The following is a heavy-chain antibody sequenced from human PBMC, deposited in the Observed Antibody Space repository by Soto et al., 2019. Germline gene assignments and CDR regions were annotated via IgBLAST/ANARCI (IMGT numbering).Heavy chain of an antibody. D-gene: IGHD2-2*02. CDR1: GGSFSGYY. J-gene: IGHJ6*02. CDR2: INHSGST. CDR3: ARGPHCSSTSCYRNYYYYGMDG. Sequence: SETLSLTCAVYGGSFSGYYWSWIRQPPGKGLEWIGEINHSGSTNYNPSLKSRVTISVDTSKNQFSLKLSSVTAADTAVYYCARGPHCSSTSCYRNYYYYGMDGWGQGTTVTVSS. V-gene: IGHV4-34*01.